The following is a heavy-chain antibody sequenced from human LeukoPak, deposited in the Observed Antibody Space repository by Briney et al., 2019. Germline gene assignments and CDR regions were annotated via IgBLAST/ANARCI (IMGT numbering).Heavy chain of an antibody. Sequence: GGSLRLSCAASGFTFSSFSMNWVRQAPGKGLEWVSYISTSSSTIYYADSVKGRFTISRDNSKNKLYLQMNSLRAEDTAVYYCAKEGGYTAMVMYFDYWGQGTLVTVSS. CDR1: GFTFSSFS. V-gene: IGHV3-48*01. J-gene: IGHJ4*02. CDR2: ISTSSSTI. CDR3: AKEGGYTAMVMYFDY. D-gene: IGHD5-18*01.